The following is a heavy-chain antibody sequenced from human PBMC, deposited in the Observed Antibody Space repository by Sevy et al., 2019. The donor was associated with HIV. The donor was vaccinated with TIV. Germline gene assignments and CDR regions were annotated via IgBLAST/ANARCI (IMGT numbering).Heavy chain of an antibody. V-gene: IGHV3-48*03. Sequence: GGSLRLSCIASGFTFSTYEMNWVRRAPGKGLEWVSYISSSGSTIYYADSVKGRFTISRDNGKNSLYLQMNSLRAEDTAVYYCARATYYYDTSGPYFFDFWGQGTLVTVSS. J-gene: IGHJ4*02. CDR3: ARATYYYDTSGPYFFDF. CDR2: ISSSGSTI. CDR1: GFTFSTYE. D-gene: IGHD3-22*01.